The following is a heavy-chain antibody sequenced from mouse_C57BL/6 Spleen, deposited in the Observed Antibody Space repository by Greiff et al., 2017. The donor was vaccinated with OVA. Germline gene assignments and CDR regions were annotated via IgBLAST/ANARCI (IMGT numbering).Heavy chain of an antibody. Sequence: QVQLQQSGPELVKPGASVKISCKASGYSFTSYYIHWVKQRPGQGLEWIGWIYPGSGNTKYNEKFKGKATLTADTSSSTAYMQLSSLTSEDSAVYYCARGPITTVGNWYFDVWGTGTTVTVSS. CDR1: GYSFTSYY. J-gene: IGHJ1*03. D-gene: IGHD1-1*01. V-gene: IGHV1-66*01. CDR3: ARGPITTVGNWYFDV. CDR2: IYPGSGNT.